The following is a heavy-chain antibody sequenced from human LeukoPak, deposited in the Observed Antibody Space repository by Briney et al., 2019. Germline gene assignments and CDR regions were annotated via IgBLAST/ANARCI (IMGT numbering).Heavy chain of an antibody. CDR3: ARAGRPAAMEGYFDY. D-gene: IGHD2-2*01. Sequence: GGSLGLSCAASGFTFSSYGMHWVRQAPGKGLEWVAFIRYDGSNKYYADSVKGRFTISRDNSKNTLYLQMNSLRAEDTAVYYCARAGRPAAMEGYFDYWGQGTLVTVSS. V-gene: IGHV3-30*02. CDR2: IRYDGSNK. J-gene: IGHJ4*02. CDR1: GFTFSSYG.